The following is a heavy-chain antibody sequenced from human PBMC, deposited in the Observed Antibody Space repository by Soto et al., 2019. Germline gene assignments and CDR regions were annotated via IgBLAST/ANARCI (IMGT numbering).Heavy chain of an antibody. V-gene: IGHV1-58*01. Sequence: SVKVSCKASGFTFTSSAVQWVRQARGQRLEWIGWIVVGSGNTNYAQKFQERVTITRDMSTSTAYMELSSLRSEDTAVYYCAAAPYYFDSSGYRYYYDGMDVRTQRTTVIGSS. CDR2: IVVGSGNT. J-gene: IGHJ6*02. CDR3: AAAPYYFDSSGYRYYYDGMDV. CDR1: GFTFTSSA. D-gene: IGHD3-22*01.